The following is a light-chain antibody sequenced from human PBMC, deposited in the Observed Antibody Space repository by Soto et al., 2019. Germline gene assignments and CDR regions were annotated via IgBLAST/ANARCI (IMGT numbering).Light chain of an antibody. V-gene: IGKV1-39*01. Sequence: DIQMTQSPSSLSASVGDRVTITCRASQSISSYLNWYQQKPGKAPKLLIYAASSLQSGVPSRFSGSGSGTEFTLTISSLQPEDFATYYCQQSYRTSFTFGPGTKVDIK. J-gene: IGKJ3*01. CDR1: QSISSY. CDR2: AAS. CDR3: QQSYRTSFT.